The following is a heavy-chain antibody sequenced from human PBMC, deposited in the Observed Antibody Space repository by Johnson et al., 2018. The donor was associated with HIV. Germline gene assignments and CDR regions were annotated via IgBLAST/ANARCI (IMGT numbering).Heavy chain of an antibody. CDR3: TTEVGTAGDAFDI. J-gene: IGHJ3*02. D-gene: IGHD1-26*01. Sequence: QVQLVESGGGVVQPVGSLRLSCAASGFTFSSYGMHWVRQAPGKGLEWVAFIRYDGSNKYYADSVKGRFTISRDNSKNTLYLQMNSLKTEDTAVYYCTTEVGTAGDAFDIWGQGTMVTVSS. CDR1: GFTFSSYG. CDR2: IRYDGSNK. V-gene: IGHV3-30*02.